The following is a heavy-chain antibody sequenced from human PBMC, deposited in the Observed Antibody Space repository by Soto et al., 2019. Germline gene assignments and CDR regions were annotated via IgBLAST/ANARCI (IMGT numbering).Heavy chain of an antibody. V-gene: IGHV1-18*01. D-gene: IGHD3-10*01. CDR3: ARDFVLLWFGEAPYFDY. CDR2: ISAYNGNT. J-gene: IGHJ4*02. CDR1: GYTFTSYG. Sequence: ASVKVSCKASGYTFTSYGISWVRQAPGQGLEWMGWISAYNGNTNYAQKLQGRVTMTTDTSTSTAYMELRSLRSDDTAVYYCARDFVLLWFGEAPYFDYWGQGTLVTVSA.